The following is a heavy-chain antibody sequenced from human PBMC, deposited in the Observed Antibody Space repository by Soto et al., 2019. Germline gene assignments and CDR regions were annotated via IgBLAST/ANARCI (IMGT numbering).Heavy chain of an antibody. V-gene: IGHV4-59*01. CDR1: GGSISSYY. CDR2: IYYSGST. CDR3: ARRYGYAFDI. Sequence: QVQLQESGPGLVKPSETLSLTCTVSGGSISSYYWCWIRQPPGKGLEWIGYIYYSGSTNYNPSLKSQVPISVDTCNVPSSLKLSSVTAADTAVYYCARRYGYAFDIWGQGTMVTVTS. J-gene: IGHJ3*02. D-gene: IGHD4-17*01.